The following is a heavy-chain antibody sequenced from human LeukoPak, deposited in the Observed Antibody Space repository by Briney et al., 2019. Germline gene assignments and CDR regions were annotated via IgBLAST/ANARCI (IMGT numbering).Heavy chain of an antibody. CDR2: IYTSGST. D-gene: IGHD6-6*01. J-gene: IGHJ6*03. Sequence: SETLSLTCTGSGGSISSYYWSWIRQPPGKGLEWIGYIYTSGSTNYNPSLKSRVTISVDTSKNQFSLKLSSVTAADTAVYYCARLAAPVDYYYYMDVWGKGTTVTVS. CDR1: GGSISSYY. CDR3: ARLAAPVDYYYYMDV. V-gene: IGHV4-4*09.